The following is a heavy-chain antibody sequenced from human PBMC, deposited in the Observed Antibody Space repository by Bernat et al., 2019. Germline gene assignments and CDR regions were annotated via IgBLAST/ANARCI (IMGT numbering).Heavy chain of an antibody. CDR3: ARHINSLIEGYFDL. Sequence: QVQLVESGGGLVQPGRSLRLSCAASGFTFSSYGMPWVRQAPGKGLEWVAVIYHDASNKYYSDFVKGRFTISRDDSKNTLYLQMNSLRPEDTAVYSCARHINSLIEGYFDLWGPGTLVTVSS. D-gene: IGHD2/OR15-2a*01. J-gene: IGHJ2*01. CDR1: GFTFSSYG. V-gene: IGHV3-33*01. CDR2: IYHDASNK.